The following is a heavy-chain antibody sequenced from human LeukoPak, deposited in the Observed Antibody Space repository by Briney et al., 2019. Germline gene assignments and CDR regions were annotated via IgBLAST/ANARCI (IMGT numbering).Heavy chain of an antibody. CDR2: IHYSGST. D-gene: IGHD3-10*01. CDR3: ARGPLYGSASYYFDY. J-gene: IGHJ4*02. CDR1: GGSISSFY. V-gene: IGHV4-59*08. Sequence: PSETLSLTCTVSGGSISSFYWSWARQPPGKGLEWIGYIHYSGSTNYNPSLKSRVTISLDTSKNQFSLKLSSVTAADTAVYYCARGPLYGSASYYFDYWGQGILVTVSS.